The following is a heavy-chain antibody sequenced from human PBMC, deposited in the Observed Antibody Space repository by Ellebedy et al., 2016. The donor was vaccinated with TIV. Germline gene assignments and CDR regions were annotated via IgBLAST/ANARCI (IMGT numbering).Heavy chain of an antibody. CDR2: ISGSGGST. V-gene: IGHV3-23*01. D-gene: IGHD3-22*01. CDR3: AKEDYYDSSGYFDY. CDR1: GFPVSSYA. J-gene: IGHJ4*02. Sequence: GESLKISCAASGFPVSSYAMSWVRQAPGKGLGWGSAISGSGGSTYYADSVKGRFTISRDNSKNTLYLHMNSLRAEDTAVYYCAKEDYYDSSGYFDYWGQGTLVTVSS.